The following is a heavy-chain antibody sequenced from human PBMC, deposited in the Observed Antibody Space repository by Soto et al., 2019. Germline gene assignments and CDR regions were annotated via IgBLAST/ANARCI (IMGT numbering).Heavy chain of an antibody. Sequence: PGGSLRLSRAASGFPFSTYWMHWVRQAPGKGPVWVSRINNDGSTTRYADSVKGRFTISRDNAKNTLYLQMNSLRAEDTAVYYCASQGLYYYGLDVWGQGTTVTVSS. CDR3: ASQGLYYYGLDV. V-gene: IGHV3-74*01. J-gene: IGHJ6*02. CDR1: GFPFSTYW. CDR2: INNDGSTT.